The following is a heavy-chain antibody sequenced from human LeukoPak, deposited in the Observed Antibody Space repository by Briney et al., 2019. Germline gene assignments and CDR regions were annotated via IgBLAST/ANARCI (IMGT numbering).Heavy chain of an antibody. CDR2: IPYDGSNK. CDR1: GFTFSTYA. V-gene: IGHV3-30*04. CDR3: ARGFDP. Sequence: GRSLRLSCAASGFTFSTYAMHWVRQAPGKGLEWVAVIPYDGSNKYYADSVKGRFTISRDNSKNTLYLQMNSLRAEDTAVYYCARGFDPWGQGTLVTVSS. J-gene: IGHJ5*02.